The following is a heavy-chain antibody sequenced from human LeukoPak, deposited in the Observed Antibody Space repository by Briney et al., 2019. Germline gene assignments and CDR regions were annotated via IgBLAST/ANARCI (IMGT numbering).Heavy chain of an antibody. CDR2: ITGGGVST. D-gene: IGHD6-19*01. CDR3: AKTSSDWYNDS. J-gene: IGHJ4*02. CDR1: GFTFSSYG. Sequence: GGTLRLSCAASGFTFSSYGMKWVRQAPGEGLQWVSGITGGGVSTYYADSVKGRFTISRDNSKNTLYLQMSSLRVEDTAIYYCAKTSSDWYNDSWGQGTLVTVSS. V-gene: IGHV3-23*01.